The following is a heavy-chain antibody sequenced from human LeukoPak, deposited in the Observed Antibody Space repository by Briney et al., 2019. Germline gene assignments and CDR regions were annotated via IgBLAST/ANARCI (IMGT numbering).Heavy chain of an antibody. CDR3: AREDIGYCSSTSCAPYGMDV. V-gene: IGHV4-34*01. CDR1: GGSFSGYY. CDR2: INHSGST. D-gene: IGHD2-2*01. J-gene: IGHJ6*02. Sequence: SETLSLTCAVYGGSFSGYYWSWIRQPPGKGLEWIGEINHSGSTNYNPSLKSRVTISVDTSKNQFSLKLSSVTAADTAVYYCAREDIGYCSSTSCAPYGMDVWGQGTTVTVSS.